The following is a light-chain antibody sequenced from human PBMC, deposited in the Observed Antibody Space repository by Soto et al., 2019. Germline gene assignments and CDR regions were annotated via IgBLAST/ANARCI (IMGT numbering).Light chain of an antibody. CDR1: QDIRTW. V-gene: IGKV1-12*01. Sequence: IQITQSPSSVSASVGDRVTITCRASQDIRTWLAWYQQRPGNAPKLLIYVVSSLQGGVPSRFSGSGSGTYFTLTISNLQPEDFATYYCLHTDSFPWTFGQGTKVEMK. J-gene: IGKJ1*01. CDR2: VVS. CDR3: LHTDSFPWT.